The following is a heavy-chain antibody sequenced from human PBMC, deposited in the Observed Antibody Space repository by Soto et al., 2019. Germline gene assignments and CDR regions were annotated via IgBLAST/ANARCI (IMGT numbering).Heavy chain of an antibody. CDR3: ARERGVLSEAFDI. V-gene: IGHV6-1*01. J-gene: IGHJ3*02. D-gene: IGHD3-10*01. CDR1: GDIVSSNSAA. CDR2: TYYRSKWYN. Sequence: SQTLSLSCAISGDIVSSNSAAWNCLRQSPSRGLEWLGRTYYRSKWYNDYVVSVKSRITINPDTSKNQFSLQLNSVTPEDTAVYYCARERGVLSEAFDIWGQGTVVTVSS.